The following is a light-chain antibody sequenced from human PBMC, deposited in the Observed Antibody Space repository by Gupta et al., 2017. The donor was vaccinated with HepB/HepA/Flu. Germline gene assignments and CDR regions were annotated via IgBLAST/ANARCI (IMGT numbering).Light chain of an antibody. CDR1: QSVTSN. Sequence: EIVMTQSPATLSVSPGESASLTCRASQSVTSNLAWYQQKPGQAPRLLIFGASTRATVIPARFSGSGSGTEFTLAISSLQSEDFAVYYCQQEHNCPNTFGRRTKLKI. CDR3: QQEHNCPNT. V-gene: IGKV3-15*01. J-gene: IGKJ4*01. CDR2: GAS.